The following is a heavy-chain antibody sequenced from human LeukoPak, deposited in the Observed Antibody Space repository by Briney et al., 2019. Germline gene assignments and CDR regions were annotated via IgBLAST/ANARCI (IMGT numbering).Heavy chain of an antibody. CDR3: ARNGRYCSGGSCYYFDY. J-gene: IGHJ4*02. D-gene: IGHD2-15*01. CDR2: ISSSSYI. V-gene: IGHV3-21*04. Sequence: TGGSLRLSCAASGFTFSSYSMNWVRQAPGKGLEWVSSISSSSYIYYADSVKGRFTISRDNSKNTLYLQMNSLRAEDTAVYYCARNGRYCSGGSCYYFDYWGQGTLVTVSS. CDR1: GFTFSSYS.